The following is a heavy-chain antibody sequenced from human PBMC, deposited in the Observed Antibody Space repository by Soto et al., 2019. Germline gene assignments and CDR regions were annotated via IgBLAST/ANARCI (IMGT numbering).Heavy chain of an antibody. CDR3: ARGIATGQLDP. D-gene: IGHD2-15*01. Sequence: ASVKVSCKASGYTFTRYTMNWVRQAPGQRLEWMGWINPDNSNTKSSQKFQDRVIITRDTSASTAYMDLSSLGSEDTAVYYCARGIATGQLDPWGQGTLVTVSS. CDR1: GYTFTRYT. V-gene: IGHV1-3*01. J-gene: IGHJ5*02. CDR2: INPDNSNT.